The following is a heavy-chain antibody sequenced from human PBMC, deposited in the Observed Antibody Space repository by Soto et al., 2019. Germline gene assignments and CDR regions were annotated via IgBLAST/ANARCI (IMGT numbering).Heavy chain of an antibody. CDR3: AKEAGYYYGMDV. J-gene: IGHJ6*02. CDR1: GFTFSSYG. D-gene: IGHD6-13*01. V-gene: IGHV3-30*18. CDR2: ISYDGSNK. Sequence: ESGGGVVQPGRSLRLSCAASGFTFSSYGMHWVRQAPGKGLEWVAVISYDGSNKYYADSVKGRFTISRDNSKNTLYLQMNSLRAEDTAVYYCAKEAGYYYGMDVWGQGTTVTVSS.